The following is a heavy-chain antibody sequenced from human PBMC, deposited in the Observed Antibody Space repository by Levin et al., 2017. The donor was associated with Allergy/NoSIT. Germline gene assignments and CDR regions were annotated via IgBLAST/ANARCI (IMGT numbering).Heavy chain of an antibody. CDR3: AKSPQQLESSGWLFDY. V-gene: IGHV3-23*01. CDR1: GFTFSSYA. D-gene: IGHD6-19*01. J-gene: IGHJ4*02. Sequence: PGGSLRLSCAASGFTFSSYAMSWVRQAPGKGLEWVSAISGSGGSTYYADSVKGRFTISRDNSKNTLYLQMNSLRAEDTAVYYCAKSPQQLESSGWLFDYWGQGTLVTVSS. CDR2: ISGSGGST.